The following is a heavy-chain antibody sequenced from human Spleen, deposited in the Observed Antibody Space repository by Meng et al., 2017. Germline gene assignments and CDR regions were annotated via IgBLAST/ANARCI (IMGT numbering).Heavy chain of an antibody. CDR1: GGSFSGYY. D-gene: IGHD3-10*01. Sequence: QVQLRESGPALVKPSETLSLTCAVYGGSFSGYYWSWIRQPPGKGLEWIGEIPHRGSSAYNPSLKSRVSMSIDKSKNQFSLKLTSVTAADTAVYHCLRGSGGSVWGQGTLVTVSS. CDR3: LRGSGGSV. CDR2: IPHRGSS. V-gene: IGHV4-34*10. J-gene: IGHJ1*01.